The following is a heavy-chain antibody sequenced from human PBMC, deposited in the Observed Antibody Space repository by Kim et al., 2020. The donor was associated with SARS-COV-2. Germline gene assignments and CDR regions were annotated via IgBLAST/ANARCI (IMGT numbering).Heavy chain of an antibody. D-gene: IGHD3-10*01. J-gene: IGHJ6*02. CDR2: ISYDGSNK. V-gene: IGHV3-30-3*01. Sequence: GGSLILSCAASGFTFSSYAMHWVRQAPGKGLEWVAVISYDGSNKYYADSVKGRFTISRDNSKNTLYLQMNSLRAEDTAVYYCARASRGGYYYGMDVWGQGTTVPVSS. CDR3: ARASRGGYYYGMDV. CDR1: GFTFSSYA.